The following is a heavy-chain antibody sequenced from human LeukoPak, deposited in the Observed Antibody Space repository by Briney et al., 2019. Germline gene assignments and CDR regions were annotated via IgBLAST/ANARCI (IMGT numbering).Heavy chain of an antibody. Sequence: GSLRLSCEASGFTFSSHWMHWVREAPGKGLEWIGEINHSGSTNYNPSLKSRVTISVDTSKNQFSLKLSSVTAADTAVYYCARGRAAGDVWGKGTTVTVSS. V-gene: IGHV4-34*01. CDR3: ARGRAAGDV. CDR2: INHSGST. CDR1: GFTFSSHW. D-gene: IGHD6-13*01. J-gene: IGHJ6*04.